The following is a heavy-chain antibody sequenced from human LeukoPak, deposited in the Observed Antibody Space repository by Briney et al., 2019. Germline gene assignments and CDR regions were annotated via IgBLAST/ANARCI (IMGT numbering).Heavy chain of an antibody. CDR2: ISYDGSNK. V-gene: IGHV3-30*03. CDR3: ARDPVSIALQINSDY. D-gene: IGHD1-1*01. J-gene: IGHJ4*02. CDR1: GFTFSSYG. Sequence: PGRSLRLSCAASGFTFSSYGMHWVRQAPGKGLEWVAVISYDGSNKYYADSVKGRFTISRDNSKNMLYLQMNSLRPEDTALYYCARDPVSIALQINSDYWGQGTLVTVSS.